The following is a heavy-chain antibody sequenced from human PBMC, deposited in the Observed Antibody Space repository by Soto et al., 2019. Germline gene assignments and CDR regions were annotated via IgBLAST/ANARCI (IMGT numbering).Heavy chain of an antibody. CDR2: INVGNGDT. Sequence: ASVKVSCKASGYTFPTYAMHWVRQAPGQRLEWMGWINVGNGDTKYSQKFQGRVTITRDTSATTAHMELSSLRSEDTAVYYCACDSGGYLDYWGQGTLVTVSS. J-gene: IGHJ4*02. D-gene: IGHD3-22*01. V-gene: IGHV1-3*01. CDR1: GYTFPTYA. CDR3: ACDSGGYLDY.